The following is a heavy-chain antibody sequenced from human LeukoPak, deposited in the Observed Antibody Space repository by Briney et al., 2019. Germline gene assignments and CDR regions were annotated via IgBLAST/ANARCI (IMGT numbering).Heavy chain of an antibody. V-gene: IGHV4-39*01. CDR1: GGSISSSSYS. D-gene: IGHD3-22*01. CDR2: IYYSGST. CDR3: ARHTYYDSSPFPEDFDY. Sequence: PSETLSLTCTVSGGSISSSSYSWGWIRQPPGKGLEWIGSIYYSGSTYYNPSLKSRVTISVDTSKNQFSLKLSSVTAADTAVYYCARHTYYDSSPFPEDFDYWGQGTLVTVSS. J-gene: IGHJ4*02.